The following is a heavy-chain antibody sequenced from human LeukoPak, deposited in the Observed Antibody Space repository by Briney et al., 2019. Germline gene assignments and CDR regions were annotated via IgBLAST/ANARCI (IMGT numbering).Heavy chain of an antibody. D-gene: IGHD1-26*01. CDR2: INQDGSEK. V-gene: IGHV3-7*01. CDR1: GFTFSSYW. Sequence: GGSLRLSCVASGFTFSSYWMSWVRQAPGKGLEWVANINQDGSEKYYVDSVKGRFTISRDNAKNSLYLQMNSLRAEDTAVYYCARRRYSGSSQHFDYWGQGTLVTVSS. J-gene: IGHJ4*02. CDR3: ARRRYSGSSQHFDY.